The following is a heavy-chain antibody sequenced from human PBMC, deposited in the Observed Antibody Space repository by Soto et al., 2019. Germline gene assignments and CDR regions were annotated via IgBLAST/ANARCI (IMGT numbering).Heavy chain of an antibody. J-gene: IGHJ3*01. V-gene: IGHV3-7*03. CDR3: ARDNIHCDSISCYSAFDG. CDR2: IKEDGGDK. CDR1: GFTCSNQW. Sequence: EVQLVESRGGWVQPGGALRLSCAASGFTCSNQWMNWVRQAPGKGLEWVANIKEDGGDKNYEDSVKARFTISRDNAKDSLFLQMDSLRVEDTATYYFARDNIHCDSISCYSAFDGWGQGTMVNVSS. D-gene: IGHD2-2*02.